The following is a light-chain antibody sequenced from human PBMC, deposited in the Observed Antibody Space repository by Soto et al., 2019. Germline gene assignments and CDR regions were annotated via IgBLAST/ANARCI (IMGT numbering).Light chain of an antibody. CDR1: QSISNW. Sequence: DIQMTQSPSTLSASVGDSVTITCRASQSISNWLAWYQQKPGKAPKLLIYDASNLESGVPSRFSGSGSGTEFALTISSLQPDDFATYYCQLYKIYSWTFGQGTKVDI. CDR3: QLYKIYSWT. V-gene: IGKV1-5*01. J-gene: IGKJ1*01. CDR2: DAS.